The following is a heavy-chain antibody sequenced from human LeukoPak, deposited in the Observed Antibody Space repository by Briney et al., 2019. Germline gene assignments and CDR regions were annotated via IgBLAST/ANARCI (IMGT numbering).Heavy chain of an antibody. CDR1: GFTVSSNY. V-gene: IGHV3-66*02. Sequence: GGSLRLSCAASGFTVSSNYMSWVRQAPGKGLEWVSVIYSGGSTYYADSVKDRFTISRDNSKNTLYLQMNSLRAEATAVYYCARASSGYSYGHYFDYWGQGTLVTVSS. CDR3: ARASSGYSYGHYFDY. D-gene: IGHD5-18*01. J-gene: IGHJ4*02. CDR2: IYSGGST.